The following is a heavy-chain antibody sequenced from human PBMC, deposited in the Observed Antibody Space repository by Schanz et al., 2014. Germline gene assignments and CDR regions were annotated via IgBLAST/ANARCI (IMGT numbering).Heavy chain of an antibody. V-gene: IGHV1-46*03. CDR2: INPSSGTT. CDR3: ARGGFFDSTSFDS. CDR1: GYTFTSYY. Sequence: QVQLVQSGAEVMKPGSSVKVSCKASGYTFTSYYIHWFRQAPGQGLEWMGKINPSSGTTRIAQNFQGRLTVTRDTSTSTVNMELSSLRSEDTAVYYCARGGFFDSTSFDSWGQGTLVTVSS. D-gene: IGHD2-2*01. J-gene: IGHJ4*02.